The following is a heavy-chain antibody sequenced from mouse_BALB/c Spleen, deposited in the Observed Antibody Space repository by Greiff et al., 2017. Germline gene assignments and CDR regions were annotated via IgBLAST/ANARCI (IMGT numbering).Heavy chain of an antibody. J-gene: IGHJ2*01. V-gene: IGHV1-69*02. CDR2: IDPSDSYT. D-gene: IGHD3-1*01. Sequence: QVQLQQPGAELVKPGASVKLSCKASGYTFTSYWMHWVKQRPGQGLEWIGEIDPSDSYTNYNQKFKGKATLTVDKSSSTAYMQLSSLTSEDSAVYYCARYSSGWDYWGQGTTLTVSS. CDR3: ARYSSGWDY. CDR1: GYTFTSYW.